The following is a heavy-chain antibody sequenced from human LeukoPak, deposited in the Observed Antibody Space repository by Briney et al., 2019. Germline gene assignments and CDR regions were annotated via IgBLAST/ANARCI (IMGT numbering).Heavy chain of an antibody. D-gene: IGHD3-10*01. CDR1: GFSFSSYE. CDR3: ARGYYYGSGTLGPFDS. CDR2: ISSSGSTI. V-gene: IGHV3-48*03. J-gene: IGHJ5*01. Sequence: PGGSLRLSCAASGFSFSSYEMNWVRQAPGKGLEWVSYISSSGSTIYNADSVKGRFTISRDNAKNSLYQQMNSLRAEDTAVYYCARGYYYGSGTLGPFDSWGQGTLVTVSS.